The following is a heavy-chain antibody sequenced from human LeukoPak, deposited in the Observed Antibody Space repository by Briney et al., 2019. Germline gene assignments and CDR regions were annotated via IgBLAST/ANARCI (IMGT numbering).Heavy chain of an antibody. CDR1: GYTFTSYG. CDR3: ARLARFLEWSYGMDV. CDR2: ISAYNGNT. D-gene: IGHD3-3*01. J-gene: IGHJ6*02. V-gene: IGHV1-18*01. Sequence: VASVKVSCKASGYTFTSYGISWVRQAPGQGLEWMGWISAYNGNTNYAQKLQGRVTMTTDTSTSTAYMELRSLRSDDTAVYYCARLARFLEWSYGMDVWGQGTTVTVSS.